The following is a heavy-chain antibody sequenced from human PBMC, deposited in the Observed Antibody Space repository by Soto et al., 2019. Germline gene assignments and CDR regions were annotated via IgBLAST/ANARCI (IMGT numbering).Heavy chain of an antibody. CDR2: IIPIFGTA. V-gene: IGHV1-69*01. CDR1: GGTFSSYA. J-gene: IGHJ6*02. Sequence: QVQLVQSGAEVQKPGSSVKVSCKASGGTFSSYAISWVRQAPGQGLEWMGGIIPIFGTANYAQKFQGRVTITADESTSTAYMELSSLRSEDTAVYYCARIVVVPAATYYYYYYGMDVWGQGTTVTVSS. CDR3: ARIVVVPAATYYYYYYGMDV. D-gene: IGHD2-2*01.